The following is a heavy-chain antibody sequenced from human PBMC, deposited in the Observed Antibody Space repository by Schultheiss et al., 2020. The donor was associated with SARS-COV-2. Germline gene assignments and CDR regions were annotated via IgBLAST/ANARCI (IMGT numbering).Heavy chain of an antibody. CDR2: MNPNSGNT. J-gene: IGHJ5*02. V-gene: IGHV1-8*02. D-gene: IGHD3-22*01. CDR1: GYTFTSYG. CDR3: ARGYYDSSGYRYNWFDP. Sequence: ASVKVSCKASGYTFTSYGISWVRQATGQGLEWMGWMNPNSGNTGYAQKFKGRVTMTRNTSISTAYMELSSLRSEDTAVYYCARGYYDSSGYRYNWFDPWGQGTLVTVSS.